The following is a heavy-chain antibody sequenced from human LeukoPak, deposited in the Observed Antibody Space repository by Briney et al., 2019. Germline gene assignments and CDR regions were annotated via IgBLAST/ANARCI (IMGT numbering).Heavy chain of an antibody. CDR3: ARIDRDFYYMDV. V-gene: IGHV3-48*03. J-gene: IGHJ6*03. Sequence: PGGSLRLSCEASGFSFSTREMNWVRQAPGKGPEWVSYIISSGSTIYYADSVQGRFTTSIDNAKNLLFLQMNSLRPEDTGVYYCARIDRDFYYMDVWGKGTTVTVSS. CDR1: GFSFSTRE. CDR2: IISSGSTI. D-gene: IGHD3-22*01.